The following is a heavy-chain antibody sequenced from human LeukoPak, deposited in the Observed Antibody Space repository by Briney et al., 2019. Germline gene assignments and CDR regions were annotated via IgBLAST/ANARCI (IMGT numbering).Heavy chain of an antibody. CDR2: IKQDGSEK. J-gene: IGHJ6*02. CDR1: GFTFSSYW. V-gene: IGHV3-7*04. Sequence: PGGSLRLSCAASGFTFSSYWMSWVRQAPGKGLEWVANIKQDGSEKYYVDSVKGRFTISRDNAKNSLYLQMNSLRAEDTAVYYCARGGVDYGDYSLSYGMDVWAKGPRSPSP. D-gene: IGHD4-17*01. CDR3: ARGGVDYGDYSLSYGMDV.